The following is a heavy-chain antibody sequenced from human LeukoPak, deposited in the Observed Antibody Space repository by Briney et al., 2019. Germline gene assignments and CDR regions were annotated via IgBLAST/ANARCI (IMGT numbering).Heavy chain of an antibody. Sequence: PGGTLRLSCAASGFTFSSYGMSWVRQAPGKGLEWVSSISSSSSYIYYADSVKGRFTISRDNAKNSLYLQMNSLRAEDTAVYYCARDQYYDSSGQYPSDAFDIWGQGTMVTVSS. V-gene: IGHV3-21*01. J-gene: IGHJ3*02. D-gene: IGHD3-22*01. CDR2: ISSSSSYI. CDR3: ARDQYYDSSGQYPSDAFDI. CDR1: GFTFSSYG.